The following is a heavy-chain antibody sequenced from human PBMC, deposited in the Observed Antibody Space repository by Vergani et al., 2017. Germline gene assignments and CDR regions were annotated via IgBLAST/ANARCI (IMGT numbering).Heavy chain of an antibody. Sequence: QLQLQESGPGLVKPSETLSLTCTVSGGSISSSSYYWGWIRQPPGKGLEWIGSIYYSGSTYSNPSHKSRVTLTVDTSKNQFSLKLSSVTAADTAVYYCARYAGNHREATGVQFDDWGQGTLVTVSS. CDR2: IYYSGST. CDR3: ARYAGNHREATGVQFDD. CDR1: GGSISSSSYY. J-gene: IGHJ4*02. D-gene: IGHD2-8*02. V-gene: IGHV4-39*07.